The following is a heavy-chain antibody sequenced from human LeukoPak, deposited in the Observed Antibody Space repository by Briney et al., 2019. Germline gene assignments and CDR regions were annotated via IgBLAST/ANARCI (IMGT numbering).Heavy chain of an antibody. CDR3: AGCSSTSHDAFDI. J-gene: IGHJ3*02. CDR2: IYPGDSDT. D-gene: IGHD2-2*01. V-gene: IGHV5-51*01. Sequence: GKSLKISCKGSGYSFTSYWIGWVRQMPGKGLEWMGIIYPGDSDTRYSPSFQGQVTISADKSIGTAYLQWSSLKALDTAMYYCAGCSSTSHDAFDIWGQGTMVTVSS. CDR1: GYSFTSYW.